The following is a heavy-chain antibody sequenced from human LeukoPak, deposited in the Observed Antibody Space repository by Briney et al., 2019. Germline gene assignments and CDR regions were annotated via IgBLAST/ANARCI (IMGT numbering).Heavy chain of an antibody. V-gene: IGHV4-59*01. Sequence: SETLSLTCTVSGDFISSYYWNWIRQPPARGLEGIGVSYHSGSTNYNPSLKSRVTISLDTSKNQFSLRLSSVTAADTAVYYCARGYCTGGTSYPEGNWFDPWGQGTLVTVSS. J-gene: IGHJ5*02. D-gene: IGHD2-15*01. CDR1: GDFISSYY. CDR2: SYHSGST. CDR3: ARGYCTGGTSYPEGNWFDP.